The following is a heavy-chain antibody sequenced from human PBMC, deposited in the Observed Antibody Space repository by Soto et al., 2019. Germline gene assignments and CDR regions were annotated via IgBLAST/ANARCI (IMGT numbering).Heavy chain of an antibody. Sequence: GGSLRLSCEASGFIFSHYSMNWVRQAPGKGLEWVSSISSFSTNTYYRDSVKGRFTISRDNDKNTMYLQMSDLRAEDTAVYYCARDHIWYDSSGHPRYFDYWGQGTLVTVSS. J-gene: IGHJ4*02. CDR1: GFIFSHYS. CDR2: ISSFSTNT. V-gene: IGHV3-21*01. D-gene: IGHD3-22*01. CDR3: ARDHIWYDSSGHPRYFDY.